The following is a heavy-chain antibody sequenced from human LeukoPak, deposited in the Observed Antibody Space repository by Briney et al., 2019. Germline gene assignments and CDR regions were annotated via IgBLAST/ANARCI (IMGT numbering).Heavy chain of an antibody. CDR2: ISSTGTCI. CDR3: ARDFEGASGFFDY. V-gene: IGHV3-21*01. CDR1: GFTFSSFN. Sequence: GGSLRLSCAASGFTFSSFNMNWVRQAPGKGLEWVSSISSTGTCIYYADSVKGRFTISRDNAENSLYLQMNSLRDEDTAVYYCARDFEGASGFFDYWGQGTLVTVSS. J-gene: IGHJ4*02. D-gene: IGHD3-10*01.